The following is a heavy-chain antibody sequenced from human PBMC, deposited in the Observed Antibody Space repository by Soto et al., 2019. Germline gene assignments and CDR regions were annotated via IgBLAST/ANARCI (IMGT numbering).Heavy chain of an antibody. V-gene: IGHV4-34*01. CDR1: GGSFSGYY. CDR3: ASQIDLVVPAAMGPMYYYYYGMDV. Sequence: SETLSLTCAVYGGSFSGYYWSWIRQPPGKGLEWIGEINHSGSTNYNPSLKSRVTISVDTSKNQFSLKLSSVTAADTAVYYCASQIDLVVPAAMGPMYYYYYGMDVWGQGTTVTVSS. D-gene: IGHD2-2*01. CDR2: INHSGST. J-gene: IGHJ6*02.